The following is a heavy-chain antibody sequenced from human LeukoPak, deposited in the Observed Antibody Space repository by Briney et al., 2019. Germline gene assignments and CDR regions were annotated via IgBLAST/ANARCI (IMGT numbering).Heavy chain of an antibody. J-gene: IGHJ4*02. V-gene: IGHV3-21*01. D-gene: IGHD2-2*01. CDR2: ISSTGNYI. Sequence: GGSLRLSCEASGFTFSGYSMNWVRQAPGKGLEWVSSISSTGNYIYDSASAKGRFTISRDNAKKSLSLQMDSLRAEDTAVFYCARADQGPLDYWGQGTLVTVSS. CDR1: GFTFSGYS. CDR3: ARADQGPLDY.